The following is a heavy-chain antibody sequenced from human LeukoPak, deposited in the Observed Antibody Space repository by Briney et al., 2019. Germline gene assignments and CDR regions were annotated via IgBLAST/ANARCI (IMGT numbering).Heavy chain of an antibody. D-gene: IGHD6-19*01. CDR1: GFTFDDYA. V-gene: IGHV3-43*02. CDR2: ISGDGGAT. Sequence: AGSLTLTCAASGFTFDDYAMHWIRQAPGKGLEWISLISGDGGATHYADYVKGRFTISRDNSKNSLYLQMNSLRTEDTDFYYCAKDMEYSSGWYGIDYWGQGTLVTVSS. J-gene: IGHJ4*02. CDR3: AKDMEYSSGWYGIDY.